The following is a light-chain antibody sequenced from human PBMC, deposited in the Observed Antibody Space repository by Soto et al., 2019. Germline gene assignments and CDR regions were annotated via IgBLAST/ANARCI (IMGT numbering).Light chain of an antibody. V-gene: IGLV2-14*03. CDR3: SSYTSTSTYV. Sequence: QSVLTQPASVSGSPGQSITISCTGTSSDVGGYNSVSWYQQHPGKAPKLMIYNVNNRPSWISNRFSGSKSGNTASLTISGLQAEDEADYYCSSYTSTSTYVFGTGTKVTVL. J-gene: IGLJ1*01. CDR1: SSDVGGYNS. CDR2: NVN.